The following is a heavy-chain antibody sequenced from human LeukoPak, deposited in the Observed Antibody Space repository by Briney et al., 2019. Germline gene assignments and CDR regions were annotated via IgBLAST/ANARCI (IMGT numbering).Heavy chain of an antibody. D-gene: IGHD1-26*01. CDR1: GGSISSYY. V-gene: IGHV4-59*08. Sequence: SETLSLTCTVSGGSISSYYWSWIRQPPGKGLEWIGYIYYSGSTNYNPSLKSRVTIPVDTSKNQFSLKLSSVTAADTAVYYCARASGSYAHNWFDPWGQGTLVTVSS. CDR2: IYYSGST. J-gene: IGHJ5*02. CDR3: ARASGSYAHNWFDP.